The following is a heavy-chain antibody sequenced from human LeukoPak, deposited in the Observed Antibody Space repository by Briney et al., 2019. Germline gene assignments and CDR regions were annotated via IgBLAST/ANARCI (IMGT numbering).Heavy chain of an antibody. Sequence: GASVKVSCKACGYTFTSYDINWVRQATGQGLEWMGWINPNSGGTNYAQKFQGRVTMTRDTSISTAYMELSRLGSDDTAVYYCARDLVTMVRGGRNWFDPWGQGTLVTVSS. CDR3: ARDLVTMVRGGRNWFDP. CDR2: INPNSGGT. J-gene: IGHJ5*02. CDR1: GYTFTSYD. V-gene: IGHV1-2*02. D-gene: IGHD3-10*01.